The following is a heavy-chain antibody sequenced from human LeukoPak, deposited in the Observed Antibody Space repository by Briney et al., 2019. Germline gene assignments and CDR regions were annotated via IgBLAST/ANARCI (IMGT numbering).Heavy chain of an antibody. Sequence: NSSETLSLTCAVYGGSFSGYYWSWIRQPPGKGLEWIGEINHSGSTNYNPSLKSRVTISVDTSKNQFSLKLSSVTAADTAVYYCARHVLAAAVLFDYWGQGTLVTVSS. CDR2: INHSGST. CDR3: ARHVLAAAVLFDY. J-gene: IGHJ4*02. V-gene: IGHV4-34*01. D-gene: IGHD6-13*01. CDR1: GGSFSGYY.